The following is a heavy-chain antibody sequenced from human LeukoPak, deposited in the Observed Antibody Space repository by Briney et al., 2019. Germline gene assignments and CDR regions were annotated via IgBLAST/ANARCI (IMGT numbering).Heavy chain of an antibody. J-gene: IGHJ1*01. CDR1: GFSFSSAW. CDR3: TTDKINEI. V-gene: IGHV3-15*01. D-gene: IGHD2-8*01. Sequence: PGGSLRLSCAASGFSFSSAWLSWVRQAPGKGLEWVGRIKSKTDGGTTDYGAPVKGRFTISRDDSENTLHLQMNSLKTEDTAVYYCTTDKINEIWGQGILVTVSS. CDR2: IKSKTDGGTT.